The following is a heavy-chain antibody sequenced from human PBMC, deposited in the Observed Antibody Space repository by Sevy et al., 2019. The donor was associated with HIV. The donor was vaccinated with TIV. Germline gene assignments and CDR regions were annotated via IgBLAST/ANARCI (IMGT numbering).Heavy chain of an antibody. CDR1: GFTFGDYC. Sequence: GGSLRLSCTASGFTFGDYCMSWVRQAPGKGLEWVAFLKSDVYGGTVDHAASVRGRFVISWDDSKTIAYQQMNDLKTEDTGVYYCTRWKAAQSIFDYWGQGALVTVSS. CDR3: TRWKAAQSIFDY. V-gene: IGHV3-49*04. J-gene: IGHJ4*02. CDR2: LKSDVYGGTV. D-gene: IGHD6-13*01.